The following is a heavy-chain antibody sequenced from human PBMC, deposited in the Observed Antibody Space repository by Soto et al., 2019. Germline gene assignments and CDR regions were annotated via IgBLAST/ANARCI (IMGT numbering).Heavy chain of an antibody. CDR2: IWYDGSNK. CDR3: ARDGTMVRGPRGYYGMDV. Sequence: SLRLSCAASGFTFSSYGMHWVRQAPGKGLEWVAVIWYDGSNKYYADSVKGRFTISRDNSKNTLYLQMNSLRAEDTAVYYCARDGTMVRGPRGYYGMDVWGQGTTVTVSS. CDR1: GFTFSSYG. V-gene: IGHV3-33*01. J-gene: IGHJ6*02. D-gene: IGHD3-10*01.